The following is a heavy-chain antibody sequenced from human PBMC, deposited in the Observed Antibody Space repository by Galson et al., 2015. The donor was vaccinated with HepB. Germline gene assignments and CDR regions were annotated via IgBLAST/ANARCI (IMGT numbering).Heavy chain of an antibody. CDR1: GYSFSTYW. Sequence: QSGAEVKKPGESLKISCKGSGYSFSTYWIGWVRQMPGKGLEWMGIIYPGDSDTRYSPSFQGQVTISADKFINTAYLQWNSLKASDTAMYYCATRTATTAWGYWGQGTLVTVSS. D-gene: IGHD4-17*01. CDR3: ATRTATTAWGY. CDR2: IYPGDSDT. J-gene: IGHJ4*02. V-gene: IGHV5-51*03.